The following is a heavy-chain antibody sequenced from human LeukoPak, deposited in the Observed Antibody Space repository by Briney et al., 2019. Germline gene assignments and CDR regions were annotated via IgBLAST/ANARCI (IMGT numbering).Heavy chain of an antibody. CDR2: IYYSGST. J-gene: IGHJ2*01. V-gene: IGHV4-59*01. Sequence: PSETLSLTCTVSGGSISSYYWSWIRQPAGKGLEWIGYIYYSGSTNYNPSPKSRVTISVDTSKNQFSLKLSSVTAADTAVYYCARDPRRYYDSSGYTDWYFDLWGRGTLVTVSS. CDR3: ARDPRRYYDSSGYTDWYFDL. D-gene: IGHD3-22*01. CDR1: GGSISSYY.